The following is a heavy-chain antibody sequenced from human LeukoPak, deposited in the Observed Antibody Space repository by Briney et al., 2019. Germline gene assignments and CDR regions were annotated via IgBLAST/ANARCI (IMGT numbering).Heavy chain of an antibody. D-gene: IGHD6-19*01. CDR2: ITSSSSYI. CDR3: AKTVSSGWWIFDY. CDR1: GFTFSSFT. V-gene: IGHV3-21*04. Sequence: PGGSLRLSCAASGFTFSSFTMNWVRQAPGKGLEWVSSITSSSSYIYYADSLKGRFTISRDNAKNTLYLQMNSLRAEDTAVYYCAKTVSSGWWIFDYWGQGTLVTVSS. J-gene: IGHJ4*02.